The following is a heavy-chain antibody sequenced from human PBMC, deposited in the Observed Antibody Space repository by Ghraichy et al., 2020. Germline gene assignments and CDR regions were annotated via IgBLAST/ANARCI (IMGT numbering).Heavy chain of an antibody. CDR2: IYYSGST. V-gene: IGHV4-61*01. D-gene: IGHD3-22*01. Sequence: SETLSLTCTVSGGSVSSGSYYWSWIRQPPGKGLEWIGYIYYSGSTNYNPSLKSRVTISVDTSKNQFSLKLSSVTAADTAVYYCARVWVDEITMIVVVPDAFDIWGQGTMVTVSS. J-gene: IGHJ3*02. CDR3: ARVWVDEITMIVVVPDAFDI. CDR1: GGSVSSGSYY.